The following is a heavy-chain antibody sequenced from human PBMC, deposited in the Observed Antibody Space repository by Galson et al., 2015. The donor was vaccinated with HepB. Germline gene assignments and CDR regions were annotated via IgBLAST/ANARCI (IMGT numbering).Heavy chain of an antibody. Sequence: LSLTCAVYGGSFSGYYWSWIRQPPGKGLEWIGEINHSGSTNYNPSLKSRVTISVDTSKNQFSLKLSSVTAADTAVYYCARRGITGTTFRGLNYYYGMDVWGQGTTVTVSS. J-gene: IGHJ6*02. D-gene: IGHD1-20*01. CDR1: GGSFSGYY. CDR2: INHSGST. V-gene: IGHV4-34*01. CDR3: ARRGITGTTFRGLNYYYGMDV.